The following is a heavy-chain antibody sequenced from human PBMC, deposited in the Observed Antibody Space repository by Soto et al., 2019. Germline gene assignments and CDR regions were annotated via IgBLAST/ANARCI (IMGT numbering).Heavy chain of an antibody. Sequence: QVQLQESGPGLVKPSQTLSLTCTVSGGSISSGGYYWSWIRQHPGKGVEWIGYIYYSGSTYYDPSLKSRLTISVDTSKNHFSLKLSSVTAADTAVYYCAREGTYCGGDCYFDYWGQGTLVTVSS. J-gene: IGHJ4*02. D-gene: IGHD2-21*02. CDR2: IYYSGST. CDR1: GGSISSGGYY. CDR3: AREGTYCGGDCYFDY. V-gene: IGHV4-31*03.